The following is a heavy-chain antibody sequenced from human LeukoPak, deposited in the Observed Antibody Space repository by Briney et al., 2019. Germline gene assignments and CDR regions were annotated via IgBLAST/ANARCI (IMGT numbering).Heavy chain of an antibody. D-gene: IGHD5-18*01. V-gene: IGHV3-23*01. CDR1: GFTFRSYA. CDR2: ISNSGVTP. Sequence: PGGSLRLSCAASGFTFRSYAMSWPRQAPGEGLEWISGISNSGVTPYYADSVKGRFSISRDNSKNTVYLQISSLRVDDTAIYYCRGHRYGYEVDYWGEGALVTVSS. J-gene: IGHJ4*02. CDR3: RGHRYGYEVDY.